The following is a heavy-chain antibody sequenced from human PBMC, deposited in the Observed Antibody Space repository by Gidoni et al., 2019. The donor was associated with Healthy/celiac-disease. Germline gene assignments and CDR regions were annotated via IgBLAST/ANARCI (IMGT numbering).Heavy chain of an antibody. CDR2: IYSGGNT. CDR1: GFTVSSNY. V-gene: IGHV3-53*01. CDR3: ARTNVWFGELLPSYYYYYYMDV. D-gene: IGHD3-10*01. Sequence: EVQLVESGGGLIQPGGSLRLSCAASGFTVSSNYMSWVRQAPGTGLEWVSVIYSGGNTYYADSVKGRFTISRDNSKNTLYLQMNSLRAEDTAVYYCARTNVWFGELLPSYYYYYYMDVWGKGTTVTVSS. J-gene: IGHJ6*03.